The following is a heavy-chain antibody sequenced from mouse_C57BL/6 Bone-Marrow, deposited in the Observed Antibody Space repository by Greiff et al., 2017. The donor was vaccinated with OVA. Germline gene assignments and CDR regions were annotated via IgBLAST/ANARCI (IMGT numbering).Heavy chain of an antibody. V-gene: IGHV10-1*01. CDR1: GFSFNTYA. Sequence: EVQGVESGGGLVQPKGSLKLSCAASGFSFNTYAMNWVRQAPGKGLEWVARIRSKSNNYATYYADSVKDRFTISRDDSESMLYLQMNNLKTEDTAMDYCVRQPLGPRSYYFDYWGQGTTLTVSS. CDR3: VRQPLGPRSYYFDY. J-gene: IGHJ2*01. CDR2: IRSKSNNYAT.